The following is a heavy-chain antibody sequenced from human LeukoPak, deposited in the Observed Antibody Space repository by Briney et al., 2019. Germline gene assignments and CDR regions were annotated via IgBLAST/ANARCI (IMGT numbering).Heavy chain of an antibody. Sequence: GGSLRLSCAGSGFTFSTYSIKWVRQAPGKGLEWVSHIGGSGSFIYYADSVRGRFTISRDNSKNTLYLQMNSLRAEDTAVYYCARGGSGSYYNYYYYMDVWGKGTTVTVSS. CDR2: IGGSGSFI. J-gene: IGHJ6*03. CDR1: GFTFSTYS. D-gene: IGHD3-10*01. V-gene: IGHV3-48*01. CDR3: ARGGSGSYYNYYYYMDV.